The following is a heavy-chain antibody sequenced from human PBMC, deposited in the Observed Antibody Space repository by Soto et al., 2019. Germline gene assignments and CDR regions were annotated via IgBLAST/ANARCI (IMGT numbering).Heavy chain of an antibody. D-gene: IGHD3-22*01. Sequence: GGSLRLSCAASGFTLSTYAMSWVRQAPGKGLEWVSAIRDSPGRTFYADSVKGRFAISRDTSKNTLYLQMSSLRAEDSAIYYCAREYNSWSFDDWGKGALVTVSS. CDR2: IRDSPGRT. V-gene: IGHV3-23*01. J-gene: IGHJ4*02. CDR1: GFTLSTYA. CDR3: AREYNSWSFDD.